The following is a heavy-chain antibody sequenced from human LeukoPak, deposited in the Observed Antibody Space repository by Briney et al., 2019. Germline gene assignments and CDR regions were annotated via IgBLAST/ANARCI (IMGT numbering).Heavy chain of an antibody. D-gene: IGHD3-10*01. CDR1: GGSISSNNYY. J-gene: IGHJ4*02. CDR3: ARYVVYGSGKYYFDY. V-gene: IGHV4-39*01. CDR2: ISYSGSS. Sequence: SETLSLTCTVSGGSISSNNYYWGWIRQPLGKGLEWIGSISYSGSSYCNPSLKSRVTISVDTSENQFSLKLSSVTAADTAVYYCARYVVYGSGKYYFDYWGQGTLVTVSS.